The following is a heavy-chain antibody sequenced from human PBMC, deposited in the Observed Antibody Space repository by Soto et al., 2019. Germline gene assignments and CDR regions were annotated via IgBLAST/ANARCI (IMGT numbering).Heavy chain of an antibody. CDR1: GGSISSGDYY. CDR2: IYYSGST. J-gene: IGHJ5*02. Sequence: PSETLSLTCTVSGGSISSGDYYWSWIRQPPGKGLEWIGYIYYSGSTYYNPSLKSRVTISVDTSKNQFSLKLSSVTAADTAVYYCDRERRVTMVRGVIPRGWFDPWGQGTLVTVSS. CDR3: DRERRVTMVRGVIPRGWFDP. V-gene: IGHV4-30-4*01. D-gene: IGHD3-10*01.